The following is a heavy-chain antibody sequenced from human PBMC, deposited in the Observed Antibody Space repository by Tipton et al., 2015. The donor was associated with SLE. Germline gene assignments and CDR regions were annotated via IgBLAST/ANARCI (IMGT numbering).Heavy chain of an antibody. Sequence: TLSLTCAVYGGSFSGYYWSWIRQPPGKGLEWIGEINHSGSTNYNPSLKSRVTISVDTSKNQFSLKLSSVTAADTAVYYCARRGSYYKVDYWGQGTLVTVSS. J-gene: IGHJ4*02. D-gene: IGHD1-26*01. CDR3: ARRGSYYKVDY. V-gene: IGHV4-34*01. CDR2: INHSGST. CDR1: GGSFSGYY.